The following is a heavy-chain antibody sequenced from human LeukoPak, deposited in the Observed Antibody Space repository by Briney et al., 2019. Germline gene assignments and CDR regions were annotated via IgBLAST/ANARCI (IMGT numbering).Heavy chain of an antibody. J-gene: IGHJ5*02. Sequence: GGSLRLSCAASGFTFSSYAMIWLRQAPGKGLEWVSAISGGGTNTYYADSVKGRFTVSRDNSKTTLYLQMNSLRAEDSAVYYCAKGAAVGTLVKNWFDPWGQGTLVTVS. CDR2: ISGGGTNT. D-gene: IGHD6-13*01. CDR1: GFTFSSYA. CDR3: AKGAAVGTLVKNWFDP. V-gene: IGHV3-23*01.